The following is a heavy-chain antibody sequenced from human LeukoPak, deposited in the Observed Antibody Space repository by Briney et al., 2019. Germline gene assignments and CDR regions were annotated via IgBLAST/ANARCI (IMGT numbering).Heavy chain of an antibody. D-gene: IGHD4-17*01. V-gene: IGHV1-18*01. J-gene: IGHJ4*02. CDR1: GFTFTNYW. Sequence: PGGSLRLSCAASGFTFTNYWMSWVRQAPGQGLEWMGWISAYNGNTNYAQKLQGRVTMTTDTSTSTAYMELRSLRSDDTAVYYCARTEDYGDYGGYWGQGTLVTVSS. CDR2: ISAYNGNT. CDR3: ARTEDYGDYGGY.